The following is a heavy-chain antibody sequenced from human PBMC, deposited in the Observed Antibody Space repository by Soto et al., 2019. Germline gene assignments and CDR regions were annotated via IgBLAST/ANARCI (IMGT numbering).Heavy chain of an antibody. CDR3: ARDSLYSNRWFDP. CDR1: GFTFSDYW. J-gene: IGHJ5*02. CDR2: ISSSSSYI. D-gene: IGHD4-4*01. V-gene: IGHV3-21*01. Sequence: GGSLRLSCAASGFTFSDYWMSWVRQAPGKGLEWVSSISSSSSYIYYADSVKGRFTISRDNAKNSLYLQMNSLRAEDTAVYYCARDSLYSNRWFDPWGQGTLVTVSS.